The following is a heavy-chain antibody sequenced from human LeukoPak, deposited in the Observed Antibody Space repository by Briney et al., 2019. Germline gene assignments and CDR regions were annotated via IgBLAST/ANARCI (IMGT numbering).Heavy chain of an antibody. V-gene: IGHV4-59*01. D-gene: IGHD1-26*01. CDR2: ISYTGNT. Sequence: SETLSLTCTVSGASITDSFWSWLRQSPGKGLEWIAQISYTGNTNYNPSLKSRVTISVDTSKNQFSLRLSSVTAADTAVYYCARDSGSSPTFDYWGQGTLVTVPS. J-gene: IGHJ4*02. CDR1: GASITDSF. CDR3: ARDSGSSPTFDY.